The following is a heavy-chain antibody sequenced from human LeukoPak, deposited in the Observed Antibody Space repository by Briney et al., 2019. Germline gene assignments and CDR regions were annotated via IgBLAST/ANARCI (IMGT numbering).Heavy chain of an antibody. CDR2: VNPQSGNS. Sequence: GASVKVSCKASGNTFNTYGFNWVRQATGQGLEWMGWVNPQSGNSGSAQKFQDRVTMTANTSTSTAYLELSGLRLEDTGVYYCAQVYRSTTGFDPWGQGTLVTVSS. J-gene: IGHJ5*02. CDR1: GNTFNTYG. CDR3: AQVYRSTTGFDP. D-gene: IGHD4-17*01. V-gene: IGHV1-8*01.